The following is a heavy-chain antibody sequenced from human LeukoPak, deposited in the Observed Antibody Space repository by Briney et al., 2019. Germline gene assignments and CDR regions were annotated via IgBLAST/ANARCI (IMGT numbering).Heavy chain of an antibody. CDR1: GFTFSSYD. D-gene: IGHD1-14*01. V-gene: IGHV3-7*01. Sequence: GGSLILSCAASGFTFSSYDIHWVRQAPGEGLEGVAKIKQDGGDNYYVGSVKGRFTTSRDNAKTSLYLQMTGLRAQDTAVYYCARHDHGVSETYYYYYSMYVWGKGTTVTVSS. CDR3: ARHDHGVSETYYYYYSMYV. J-gene: IGHJ6*03. CDR2: IKQDGGDN.